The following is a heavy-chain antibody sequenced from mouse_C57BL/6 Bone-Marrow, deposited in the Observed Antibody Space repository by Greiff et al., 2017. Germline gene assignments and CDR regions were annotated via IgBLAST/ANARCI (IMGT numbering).Heavy chain of an antibody. CDR1: GYIFTSYW. D-gene: IGHD2-1*01. Sequence: VQLQQSGAELVKPGASVKLSCKASGYIFTSYWMHWVKQRPGHGLEWIGMIHPNSGSINYNEKFKSKATLTVDKSSSTAYMQLSSLTSEDSAVYYCAGDGNYWFAYWGQGTLVTVSA. CDR3: AGDGNYWFAY. V-gene: IGHV1-64*01. CDR2: IHPNSGSI. J-gene: IGHJ3*01.